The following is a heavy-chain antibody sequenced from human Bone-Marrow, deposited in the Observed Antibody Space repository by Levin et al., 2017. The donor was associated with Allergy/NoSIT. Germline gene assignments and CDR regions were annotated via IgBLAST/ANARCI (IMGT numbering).Heavy chain of an antibody. V-gene: IGHV3-30*18. D-gene: IGHD2-8*02. Sequence: PGGSLRLSCAASGFMFRSYGMHWVRQVPGKGLEWVAVVSFDGRQQYYAESVRGRFTVSRDNSKNTLYLQMNSLRAEDTAVYYCAKDHDAISTAVFDDWGQGTLVTVSS. CDR1: GFMFRSYG. J-gene: IGHJ4*02. CDR2: VSFDGRQQ. CDR3: AKDHDAISTAVFDD.